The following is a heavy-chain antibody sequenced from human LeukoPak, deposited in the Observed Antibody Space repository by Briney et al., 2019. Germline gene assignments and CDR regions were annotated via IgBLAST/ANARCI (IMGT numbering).Heavy chain of an antibody. CDR3: TLRTDY. CDR2: ISANGHNT. V-gene: IGHV3-23*01. CDR1: GFTFNKYA. Sequence: PGGSLRLSCAASGFTFNKYAMTWVRQAPGKGLEWVSVISANGHNTYYVDSAKGRFTISRDNFKNMMYLQMDSLRVEDTAVYYCTLRTDYWGQGILVSVSS. J-gene: IGHJ4*01.